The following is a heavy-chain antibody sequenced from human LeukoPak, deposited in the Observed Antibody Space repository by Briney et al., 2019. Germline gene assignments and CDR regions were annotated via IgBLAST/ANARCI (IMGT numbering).Heavy chain of an antibody. J-gene: IGHJ6*04. Sequence: GGSLRLTCAASGFTFDDYGLSWVGQVPGKGLEWVSGLNWNGASTGYADSVKGRFTISRDNAKNSLYLQMNSLRAEDTAVYYCAELGITMIGGVWGKGTTVTISS. CDR3: AELGITMIGGV. CDR1: GFTFDDYG. V-gene: IGHV3-20*04. CDR2: LNWNGAST. D-gene: IGHD3-10*02.